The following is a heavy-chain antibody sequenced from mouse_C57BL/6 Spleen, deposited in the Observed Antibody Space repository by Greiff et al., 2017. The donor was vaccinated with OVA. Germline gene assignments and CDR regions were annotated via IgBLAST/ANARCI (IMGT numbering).Heavy chain of an antibody. J-gene: IGHJ2*01. CDR2: IYPGDGDT. V-gene: IGHV1-82*01. D-gene: IGHD3-2*02. CDR3: ARQLRLQGDY. CDR1: GYAFSSSW. Sequence: QLQQSGPELVKPGASVKISCKASGYAFSSSWMNWVKQRPGKGLEWIGRIYPGDGDTNYNGKFKGKATLTADKSSSTAYMQLSSLTSEDSAVYVCARQLRLQGDYWGQGTTLTVSS.